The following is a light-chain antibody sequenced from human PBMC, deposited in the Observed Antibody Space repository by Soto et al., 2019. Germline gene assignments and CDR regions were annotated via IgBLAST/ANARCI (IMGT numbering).Light chain of an antibody. Sequence: DVQMNQSPSTLSASIGDRVTITCRASQSINNLLAWYQQKPGKAPKLLIYKASSLESGVPSRFSGSGSGTEFTLTISSLQPDDFATYYCQQYNSFSTFGQGTMVDI. J-gene: IGKJ1*01. V-gene: IGKV1-5*03. CDR2: KAS. CDR1: QSINNL. CDR3: QQYNSFST.